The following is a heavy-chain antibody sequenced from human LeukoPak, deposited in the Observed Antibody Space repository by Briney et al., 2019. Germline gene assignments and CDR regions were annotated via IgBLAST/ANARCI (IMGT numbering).Heavy chain of an antibody. Sequence: SETLSLTCTVSGGSISSYSWSWVRQTPDKGLEWSGSFVNKTTKYNPSLESRVAISVDTSKNQLSLRLRYVTTADRASYYCARDTTVASGMQYWGPGTMVTVSS. J-gene: IGHJ4*02. V-gene: IGHV4-59*01. CDR1: GGSISSYS. D-gene: IGHD6-19*01. CDR3: ARDTTVASGMQY. CDR2: FVNKTT.